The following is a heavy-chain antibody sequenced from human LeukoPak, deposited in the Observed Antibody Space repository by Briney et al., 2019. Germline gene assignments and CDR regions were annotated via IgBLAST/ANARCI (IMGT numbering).Heavy chain of an antibody. CDR2: IIPIFGTA. CDR3: ARDLELAAAGSGFDY. J-gene: IGHJ4*02. CDR1: GYTFTSYD. Sequence: SVKVSCKASGYTFTSYDINWVRQAPGQGREWMGGIIPIFGTANYAQKFQGRVTITTDESTSTAYMELSSLRSEDTAVYYCARDLELAAAGSGFDYWGQGTLVTVSS. V-gene: IGHV1-69*05. D-gene: IGHD6-13*01.